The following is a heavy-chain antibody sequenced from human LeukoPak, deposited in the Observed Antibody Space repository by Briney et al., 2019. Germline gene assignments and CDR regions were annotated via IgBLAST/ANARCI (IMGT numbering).Heavy chain of an antibody. V-gene: IGHV1-18*04. CDR1: GYTFTSYG. J-gene: IGHJ6*04. CDR3: ARDVMWWADGDYYYGKDV. D-gene: IGHD2-21*01. Sequence: ASVKVSCNASGYTFTSYGISWVRQAPGQGLEWMGWISSYNDNTNYAQKRQGRLTMTTDTSTSTAYMELRSLRSDDTAVYYCARDVMWWADGDYYYGKDVWGKGTTVTVSS. CDR2: ISSYNDNT.